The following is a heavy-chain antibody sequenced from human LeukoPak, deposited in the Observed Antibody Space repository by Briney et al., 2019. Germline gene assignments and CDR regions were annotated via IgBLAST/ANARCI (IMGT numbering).Heavy chain of an antibody. CDR2: IYTSGST. CDR3: ARGCWIQPDDY. J-gene: IGHJ4*02. D-gene: IGHD5-18*01. CDR1: GGSISSGTYY. V-gene: IGHV4-61*02. Sequence: PSETLSLTCTVSGGSISSGTYYWSWIRQPAGKGLEWIGRIYTSGSTNYNPSLKSRVTISVDTSKNQFSLKLSSVTAADTAVYYCARGCWIQPDDYWGQGTLVTVSS.